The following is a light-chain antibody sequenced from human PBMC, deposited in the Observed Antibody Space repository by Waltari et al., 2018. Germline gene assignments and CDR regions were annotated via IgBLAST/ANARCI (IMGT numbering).Light chain of an antibody. CDR3: TSYASSSTLV. V-gene: IGLV2-14*03. Sequence: QSALTQPASVSGSPGQSITISCTGTSSDVGAYNYVPWYQQHPGKAPKLMIHDVSNRPSGVSNRFSGSKSGNTASLTISGLQAEDEADYYCTSYASSSTLVFGGGTKLTIL. J-gene: IGLJ3*02. CDR2: DVS. CDR1: SSDVGAYNY.